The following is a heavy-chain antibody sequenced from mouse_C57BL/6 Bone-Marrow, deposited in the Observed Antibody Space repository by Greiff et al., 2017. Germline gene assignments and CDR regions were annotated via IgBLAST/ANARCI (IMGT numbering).Heavy chain of an antibody. CDR1: GYTFTSYW. CDR2: IYPGSGST. CDR3: ARSGRDYAMDY. V-gene: IGHV1-55*01. D-gene: IGHD1-1*01. J-gene: IGHJ4*01. Sequence: QVQLQQPGAELVKPGASVKMSCKASGYTFTSYWITWVKQRPGQGLEWIGDIYPGSGSTNYNEKFKSKATLTVDTSSSTAYMQLSSLTSEDSAVYYCARSGRDYAMDYWDQGTSVTVSS.